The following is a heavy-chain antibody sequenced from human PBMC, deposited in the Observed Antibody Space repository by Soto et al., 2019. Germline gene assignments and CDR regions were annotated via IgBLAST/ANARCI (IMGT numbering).Heavy chain of an antibody. V-gene: IGHV3-66*01. D-gene: IGHD3-3*01. J-gene: IGHJ3*02. CDR3: ARDRSTIYAFDI. Sequence: GGSLRLSCAASGFTVCSNYMSWVRQAPGKGLEWVSVIYSGGSTYYADSVKGRFTISRDNSKNTLYLQMNSLRAEDTAVYYCARDRSTIYAFDIWGQGTMLTVSS. CDR2: IYSGGST. CDR1: GFTVCSNY.